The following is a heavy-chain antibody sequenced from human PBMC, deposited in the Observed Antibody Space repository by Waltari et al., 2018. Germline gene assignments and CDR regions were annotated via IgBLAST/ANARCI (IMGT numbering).Heavy chain of an antibody. CDR3: ARVSGYDRERSIDY. J-gene: IGHJ4*02. D-gene: IGHD5-12*01. CDR1: GYTFTGYY. Sequence: QVQLLQSGAEVKKPGASVKVSCKASGYTFTGYYMHWGRQPPGQGLEWIGWINPNSGGTNYAQKFQGRVTMTRDTSISTAYMELSRLRSDDTAVYYCARVSGYDRERSIDYWGQGTLVTVSS. V-gene: IGHV1-2*02. CDR2: INPNSGGT.